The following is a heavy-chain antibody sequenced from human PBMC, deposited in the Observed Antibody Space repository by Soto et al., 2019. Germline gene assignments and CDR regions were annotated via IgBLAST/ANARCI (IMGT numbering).Heavy chain of an antibody. V-gene: IGHV3-7*01. CDR3: ATANTPYAFDM. CDR1: GLTFSISW. J-gene: IGHJ3*02. Sequence: VQLVESGGGLVQPGASLRLSCTASGLTFSISWMTWVRQAPGEGLEWVSNITPAGDVQHYADSVKERFTISRDTAKNSLFLQLSGLRVEDTAVYYCATANTPYAFDMWGQGTMVTVSS. CDR2: ITPAGDVQ.